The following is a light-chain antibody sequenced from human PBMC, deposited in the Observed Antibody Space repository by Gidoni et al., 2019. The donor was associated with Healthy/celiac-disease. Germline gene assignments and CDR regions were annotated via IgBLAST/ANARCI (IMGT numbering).Light chain of an antibody. CDR3: QQYNNWTSKIT. CDR1: QSVSSN. CDR2: GAS. V-gene: IGKV3-15*01. J-gene: IGKJ5*01. Sequence: EIVMTQSPATLSVSPGERATLSCRSSQSVSSNLAWYQQKPGQAPRLLIYGASTRATGIPARFSGSGSGTEFTLTISSLQYEDFAVYYCQQYNNWTSKITFGQGTRLEIK.